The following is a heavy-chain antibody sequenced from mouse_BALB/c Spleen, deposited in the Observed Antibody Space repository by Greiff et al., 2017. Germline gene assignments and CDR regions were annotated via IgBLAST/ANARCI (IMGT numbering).Heavy chain of an antibody. Sequence: VQLQQSGAELVKPGASVKLSCTASGFNINDSYMHWVKQRPEQGLEWIGRIDPANGNTKYDPKFQGKATITADTSSNTAYLQLSSLTSEDTAVYDCARSRDAMDYWGQGTSVTVSS. CDR3: ARSRDAMDY. J-gene: IGHJ4*01. V-gene: IGHV14-3*02. CDR2: IDPANGNT. D-gene: IGHD3-1*01. CDR1: GFNINDSY.